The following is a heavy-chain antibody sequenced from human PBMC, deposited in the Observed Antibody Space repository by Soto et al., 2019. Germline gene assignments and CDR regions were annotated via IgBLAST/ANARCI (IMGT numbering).Heavy chain of an antibody. CDR1: GGSISGYY. J-gene: IGHJ3*02. CDR2: IYYSGSI. Sequence: SETLSLTCTVSGGSISGYYWSWIRQPPGKGLEWIGYIYYSGSINYNTSLKSRITISVDTSKNQLSLKLTSVSAADTAVYYCARQPPDTAAFDIWGQGTMVTVSS. CDR3: ARQPPDTAAFDI. D-gene: IGHD5-18*01. V-gene: IGHV4-59*08.